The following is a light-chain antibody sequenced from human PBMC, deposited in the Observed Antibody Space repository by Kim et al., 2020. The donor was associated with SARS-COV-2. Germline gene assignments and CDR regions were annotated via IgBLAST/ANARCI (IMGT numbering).Light chain of an antibody. J-gene: IGKJ2*01. CDR1: RGITSH. Sequence: DIQMTQSPSSLSATVGDKVIITCRASRGITSHLSWYQKRPGSALKLLVSATSTLRRGVPSRFSGGASGTDFTLTISNLQPEDFATYYCQQTYSAPYTFGQGTKLEIK. V-gene: IGKV1-39*01. CDR3: QQTYSAPYT. CDR2: ATS.